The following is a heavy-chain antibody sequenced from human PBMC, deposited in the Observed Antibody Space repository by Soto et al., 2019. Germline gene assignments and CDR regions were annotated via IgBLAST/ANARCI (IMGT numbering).Heavy chain of an antibody. CDR3: ARERFLEWHYFDY. Sequence: GGSLRLSCAASGFTFSSNYMSWVRQAPGKGLEWVSVIYNGGSTYYADSVKGRFTISRDNSKNTLYLQMNSLRAEDTAVYYCARERFLEWHYFDYWGQGTLVTVSS. CDR1: GFTFSSNY. V-gene: IGHV3-66*01. J-gene: IGHJ4*02. CDR2: IYNGGST. D-gene: IGHD3-3*01.